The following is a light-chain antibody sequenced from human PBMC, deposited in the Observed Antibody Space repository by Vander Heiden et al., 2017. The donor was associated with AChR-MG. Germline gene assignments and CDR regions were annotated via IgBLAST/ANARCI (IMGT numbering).Light chain of an antibody. CDR1: SSNSGSNY. CDR3: AAWDDSLSGQV. CDR2: RNI. Sequence: QSVLTQPPSASRTPGQWVTISCTGSSSNSGSNYVYWCQQLPRAAPPLLIYRNIRQPSSVPARFSGSTSGTSASLAISSLRSEDEADYYCAAWDDSLSGQVFGGGTKLTVL. J-gene: IGLJ3*02. V-gene: IGLV1-47*01.